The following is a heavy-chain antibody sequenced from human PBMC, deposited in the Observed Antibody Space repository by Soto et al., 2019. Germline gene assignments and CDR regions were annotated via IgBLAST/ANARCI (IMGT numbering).Heavy chain of an antibody. CDR3: ARAHYDFWSGYYSDFDY. J-gene: IGHJ4*02. CDR2: IHHSGST. CDR1: GGSISSGGYS. Sequence: SETLSLTCAVSGGSISSGGYSWSWIRQPPGKGLEWIGYIHHSGSTYYNPSLKSRVTISVDRSKNQFSLKLSSVTAADTAVYYCARAHYDFWSGYYSDFDYWGQGTLVTVSS. V-gene: IGHV4-30-2*01. D-gene: IGHD3-3*01.